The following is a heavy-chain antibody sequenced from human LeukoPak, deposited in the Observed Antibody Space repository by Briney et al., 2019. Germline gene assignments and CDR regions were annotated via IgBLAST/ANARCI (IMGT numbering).Heavy chain of an antibody. D-gene: IGHD6-19*01. CDR3: VKGRFTSAWQIFDY. Sequence: PGGSLRLSCSASGFSFSTYAMHWVRQAPRKGAEYVSGISDSGGSTYYADYVQGRFTISRDNSKNTLYLQMSSLRAEDTAVYYCVKGRFTSAWQIFDYWGQGTLVTVSS. J-gene: IGHJ4*02. V-gene: IGHV3-64D*06. CDR2: ISDSGGST. CDR1: GFSFSTYA.